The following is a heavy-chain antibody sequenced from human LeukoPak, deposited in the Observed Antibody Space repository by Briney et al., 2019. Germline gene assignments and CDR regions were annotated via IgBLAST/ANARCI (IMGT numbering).Heavy chain of an antibody. J-gene: IGHJ4*02. CDR3: ARVSSSSSYLIDY. V-gene: IGHV4-59*01. Sequence: SETLSLTCTVSGGSISSYYWSWLRQPPGKGLEWIGYIYYSGSTNYNPALKSRVTISVDTSKNQFSLKLSSVTAADTAVYYCARVSSSSSYLIDYWGQGTLVTVSS. D-gene: IGHD6-13*01. CDR2: IYYSGST. CDR1: GGSISSYY.